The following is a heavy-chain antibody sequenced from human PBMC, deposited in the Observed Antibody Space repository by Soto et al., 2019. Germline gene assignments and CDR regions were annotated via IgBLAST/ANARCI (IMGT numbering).Heavy chain of an antibody. Sequence: SETLSLTCTVSGGSIYRSGYYWGWIRQPPGRGLEWIGNIDYNGVTYSNPSLKSRVTISRDTSKDQFPPKLTSVTAADTALYYCGKVLVGATGHTDSDSWGPGTLVTVSS. V-gene: IGHV4-39*01. D-gene: IGHD2-15*01. CDR2: IDYNGVT. CDR3: GKVLVGATGHTDSDS. J-gene: IGHJ4*02. CDR1: GGSIYRSGYY.